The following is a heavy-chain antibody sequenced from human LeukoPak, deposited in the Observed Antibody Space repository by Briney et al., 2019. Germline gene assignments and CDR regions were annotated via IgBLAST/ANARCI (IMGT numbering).Heavy chain of an antibody. Sequence: PSETLSLTCAVYGGSFSGYYWSWIRQPPGKGLEWIGEINHSGSTNYNPSLKSRVTISVDTSKNQFSLKLSSVTAADTAVYYCARDRRIAVAGTWGSYYYYGMDVWGQGTTVTVSS. CDR1: GGSFSGYY. CDR3: ARDRRIAVAGTWGSYYYYGMDV. J-gene: IGHJ6*02. V-gene: IGHV4-34*01. CDR2: INHSGST. D-gene: IGHD6-19*01.